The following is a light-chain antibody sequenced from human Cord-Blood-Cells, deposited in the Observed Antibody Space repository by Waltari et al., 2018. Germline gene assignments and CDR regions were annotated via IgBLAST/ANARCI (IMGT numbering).Light chain of an antibody. Sequence: EIVLTQSPASLSLSARERVTFSCRASQSVSSYLSWYQQKPGQAPRLLIYDASNRATGIPSRFSGSGSGTDFTLTISSLEPEDFAVYYCQQRSNRPPSFGQGTKLEIK. CDR2: DAS. V-gene: IGKV3-11*01. J-gene: IGKJ2*03. CDR3: QQRSNRPPS. CDR1: QSVSSY.